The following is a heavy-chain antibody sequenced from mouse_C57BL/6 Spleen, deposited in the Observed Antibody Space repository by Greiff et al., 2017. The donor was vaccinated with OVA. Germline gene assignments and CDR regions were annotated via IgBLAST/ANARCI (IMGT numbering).Heavy chain of an antibody. CDR2: IYPGDGDT. Sequence: VQLKQSGAELVKPGASVKISCKASGYAFSSYWMNWVKQRPGKGLEWIGQIYPGDGDTNYNGKFKGKATLTADKSSSTAYMQLSSLTSEDSAVYFCARRWDYYGSSYGAMDYWGQGTSVTVSS. CDR3: ARRWDYYGSSYGAMDY. J-gene: IGHJ4*01. V-gene: IGHV1-80*01. CDR1: GYAFSSYW. D-gene: IGHD1-1*01.